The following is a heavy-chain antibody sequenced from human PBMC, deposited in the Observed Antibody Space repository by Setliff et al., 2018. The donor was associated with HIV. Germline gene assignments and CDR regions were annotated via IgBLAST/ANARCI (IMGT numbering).Heavy chain of an antibody. V-gene: IGHV4-39*07. J-gene: IGHJ1*01. CDR1: GGSIKSSSYY. CDR3: ARVPTSSWYVTTQRTKEYFHH. CDR2: IYYSGNT. D-gene: IGHD6-13*01. Sequence: SETLSLTCTVSGGSIKSSSYYWGWIRQPPGKGLEWIGSIYYSGNTYYNPSLKSRVAILEDTSRNQFSLRLSSVTAADTAIYYCARVPTSSWYVTTQRTKEYFHHWGQGTLVTASS.